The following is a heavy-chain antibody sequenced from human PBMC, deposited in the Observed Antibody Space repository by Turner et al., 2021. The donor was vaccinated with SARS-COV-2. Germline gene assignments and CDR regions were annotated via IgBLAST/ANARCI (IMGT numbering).Heavy chain of an antibody. J-gene: IGHJ5*02. CDR1: CVSISSDY. CDR3: AREVIALPHNWFDP. V-gene: IGHV4-4*07. Sequence: VQLQESGPGLVDPSETLSLTCTVACVSISSDYWSCIRQPAVKGLECNGRIYTSGSTNYYPSHKSLLTMSVDTSKNQFSLKLSSVTAADTAVYYCAREVIALPHNWFDPWGQGTLVTVSS. CDR2: IYTSGST. D-gene: IGHD2-21*01.